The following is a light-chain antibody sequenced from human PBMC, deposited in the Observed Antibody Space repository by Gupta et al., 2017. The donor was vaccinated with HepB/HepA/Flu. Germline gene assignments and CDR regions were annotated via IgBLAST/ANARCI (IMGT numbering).Light chain of an antibody. CDR3: QQDDGYPRT. Sequence: AIRMTQSPSSFSASTGDRVTITCRASQGISSYLAWYQQKPGKAPKLLIYAASTLQSGVPSRFSGSGSGTDFTLTISWLQSEDFATYYCQQDDGYPRTFGQGTKLEIK. CDR1: QGISSY. CDR2: AAS. V-gene: IGKV1-8*01. J-gene: IGKJ2*01.